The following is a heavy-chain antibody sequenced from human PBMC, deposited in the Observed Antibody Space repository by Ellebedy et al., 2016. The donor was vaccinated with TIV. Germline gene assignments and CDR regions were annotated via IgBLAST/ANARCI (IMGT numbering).Heavy chain of an antibody. J-gene: IGHJ3*02. CDR3: AMGPQWELTGDAFDI. CDR1: GFSFDEYA. Sequence: GESLKISCAASGFSFDEYAMHWVRQAPGKGLEWVSLISWDGGSTYYVDSVKGRFTLSRDNSKNSLYLQMNSLRTEDTALYYCAMGPQWELTGDAFDIWGQGTMVTVSS. D-gene: IGHD1-26*01. V-gene: IGHV3-43D*03. CDR2: ISWDGGST.